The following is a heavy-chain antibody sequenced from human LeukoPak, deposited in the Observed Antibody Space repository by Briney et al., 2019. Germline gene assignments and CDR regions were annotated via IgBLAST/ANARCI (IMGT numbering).Heavy chain of an antibody. V-gene: IGHV3-30*02. Sequence: PGGSLRLSCAASGFTFSSYGMHWVRQAPGKGLEWVAFIRYDGSNKYYADSVKGRFTISRDNSKNTLYLQMNSLRAEDTAVYYCAKDPPSIDVWGSYRSVVYWGQGTLVTVSS. CDR3: AKDPPSIDVWGSYRSVVY. CDR1: GFTFSSYG. J-gene: IGHJ4*02. CDR2: IRYDGSNK. D-gene: IGHD3-16*02.